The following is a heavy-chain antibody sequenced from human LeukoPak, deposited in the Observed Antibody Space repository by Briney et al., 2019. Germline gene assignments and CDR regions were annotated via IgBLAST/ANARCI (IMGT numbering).Heavy chain of an antibody. CDR1: GFTFSSKW. CDR2: IKHDGSEK. Sequence: GGSLRLSCAASGFTFSSKWMSWVRQAPGKGLEWVSNIKHDGSEKYYVDSVKGRFTISRDNAKNSLYLQMNSLRAEDTAVYYCARDGSGEWPIGYWGQGTLVTVSS. J-gene: IGHJ4*02. V-gene: IGHV3-7*01. D-gene: IGHD3-10*01. CDR3: ARDGSGEWPIGY.